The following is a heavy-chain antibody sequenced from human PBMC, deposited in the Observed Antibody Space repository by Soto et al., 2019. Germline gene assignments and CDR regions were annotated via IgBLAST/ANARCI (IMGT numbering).Heavy chain of an antibody. CDR1: GYTFTSYG. Sequence: ASVKVSCKASGYTFTSYGISWVRQAPGQGLERMGWISAYNGNTNYAQKLQGRVTMTTDTSTSTAYMELRSLRSDDTAVYYCLRCIGYCTNGVCYVDWFDPWGQGTLVTVSS. J-gene: IGHJ5*02. CDR3: LRCIGYCTNGVCYVDWFDP. CDR2: ISAYNGNT. V-gene: IGHV1-18*01. D-gene: IGHD2-8*01.